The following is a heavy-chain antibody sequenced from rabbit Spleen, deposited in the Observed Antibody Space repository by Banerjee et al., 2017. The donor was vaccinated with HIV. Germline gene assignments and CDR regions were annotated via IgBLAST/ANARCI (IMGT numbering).Heavy chain of an antibody. CDR3: ARIDLDYDDVDL. Sequence: QEQLVESGGGLVQPEGSLTLTCKASGFSFSDRDVMCWVRQAPGKGLEWIACIDTGSSGFTYFASWAKGRFTISKTSSTTVTLQMTSLTAADTATYFCARIDLDYDDVDLWGQGTLVTVS. CDR1: GFSFSDRDV. CDR2: IDTGSSGFT. J-gene: IGHJ4*01. V-gene: IGHV1S45*01. D-gene: IGHD2-1*01.